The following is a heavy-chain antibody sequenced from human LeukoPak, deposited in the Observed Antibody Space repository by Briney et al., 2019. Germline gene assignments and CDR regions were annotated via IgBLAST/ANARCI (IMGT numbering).Heavy chain of an antibody. CDR3: ARERGTYYRIFDC. Sequence: PSETLSLTCTVSGYSISSGYYWGWIRQPPGKGLEWIGSGYHIGSTYFNPSLRSRVTILIDIFKNQFSLKMSSVTAADTAIYYCARERGTYYRIFDCWGQGILVTVSS. J-gene: IGHJ4*02. D-gene: IGHD3-10*01. CDR1: GYSISSGYY. V-gene: IGHV4-38-2*02. CDR2: GYHIGST.